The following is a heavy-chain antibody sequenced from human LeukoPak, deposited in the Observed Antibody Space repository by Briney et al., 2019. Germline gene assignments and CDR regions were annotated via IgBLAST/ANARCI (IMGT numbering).Heavy chain of an antibody. Sequence: GGSLRLSCAASGYTFGNYGMSWVRHAPGKGLEWVSGINWNGGSTVYADSVEGRFTISRDNAKNSQYLQMNSLRVEDTALYYCARAQTYGDSRLLLDYWGQGTLVTVSS. CDR2: INWNGGST. J-gene: IGHJ4*02. CDR3: ARAQTYGDSRLLLDY. V-gene: IGHV3-20*04. CDR1: GYTFGNYG. D-gene: IGHD2-21*02.